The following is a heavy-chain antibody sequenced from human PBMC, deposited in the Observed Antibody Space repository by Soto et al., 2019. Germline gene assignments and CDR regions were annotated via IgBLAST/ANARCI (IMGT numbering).Heavy chain of an antibody. J-gene: IGHJ5*02. CDR2: HYSGGST. Sequence: GGSLRLSCAISGFSVSSNYLSWVRQAPGKGLEWVSVHYSGGSTYYADSVQGRFTVSRDKSNNTLYLQMRRVRAEDTAVYFCARHRHPRGTVGATSPLDPWGQGTQVTVSS. V-gene: IGHV3-53*01. CDR1: GFSVSSNY. CDR3: ARHRHPRGTVGATSPLDP. D-gene: IGHD1-26*01.